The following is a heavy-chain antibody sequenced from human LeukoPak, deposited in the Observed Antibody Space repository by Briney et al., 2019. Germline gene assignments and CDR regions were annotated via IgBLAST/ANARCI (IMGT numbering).Heavy chain of an antibody. J-gene: IGHJ4*02. CDR1: GFTFSSYA. CDR2: ISGSGGST. Sequence: QSGGSLRLSCAASGFTFSSYAMSWVRQAPGKGLEWVSAISGSGGSTYYADSVKGRFTISRDNSKNTLYLQMNSLRAEDTAVYYCAPKEALSSWEVVVDYWGQGTLVTVSS. CDR3: APKEALSSWEVVVDY. D-gene: IGHD6-13*01. V-gene: IGHV3-23*01.